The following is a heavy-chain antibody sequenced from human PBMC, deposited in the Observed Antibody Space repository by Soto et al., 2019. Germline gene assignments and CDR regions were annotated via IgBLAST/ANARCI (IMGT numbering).Heavy chain of an antibody. J-gene: IGHJ4*02. CDR1: GASIRSYY. D-gene: IGHD2-8*01. Sequence: SETLSLTCTVSGASIRSYYWSWIRQPPGKGLELIGYISYSGGTNYNPSLKSRVTISVDTSKNQFSLKLSSVTAADTAVYYWARGPPMIVLMVYAIRWNGYCDYWGQGTLVTVSS. V-gene: IGHV4-59*12. CDR2: ISYSGGT. CDR3: ARGPPMIVLMVYAIRWNGYCDY.